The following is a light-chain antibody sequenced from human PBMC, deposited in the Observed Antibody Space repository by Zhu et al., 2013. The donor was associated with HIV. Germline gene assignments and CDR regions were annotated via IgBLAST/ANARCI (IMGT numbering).Light chain of an antibody. J-gene: IGLJ1*01. CDR1: SSNIGTHY. V-gene: IGLV1-47*01. Sequence: QSVLTQPPSASGTPGQRVTISCSGSSSNIGTHYVYWYQQLPGATPKLLISHNDQRPPGVPDRFSGSKSGTSASLAIGGLRSDDEADYYCAAWDASLSGYLFGTGTKVTVL. CDR3: AAWDASLSGYL. CDR2: HND.